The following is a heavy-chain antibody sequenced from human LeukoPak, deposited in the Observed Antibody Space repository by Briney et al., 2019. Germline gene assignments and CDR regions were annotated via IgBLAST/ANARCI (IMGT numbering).Heavy chain of an antibody. Sequence: GGSQRLSCVASINPGLTRRKNWSRDAPEKGLEGVTNKKEDGSDKYYVDSVKGRFTISRDNAKNSVYLQMNRLRVEDTAVYYCASAAGWECGYWGQGTLVTVSS. CDR3: ASAAGWECGY. J-gene: IGHJ4*02. CDR1: INPGLTRR. CDR2: KKEDGSDK. V-gene: IGHV3-7*01. D-gene: IGHD1-26*01.